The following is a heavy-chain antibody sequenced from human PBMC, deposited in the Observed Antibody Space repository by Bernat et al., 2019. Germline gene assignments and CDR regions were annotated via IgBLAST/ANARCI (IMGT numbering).Heavy chain of an antibody. J-gene: IGHJ6*03. V-gene: IGHV3-23*01. CDR3: ARGTSTSAPYMDV. Sequence: EVQLLESGGGLVQPGGSLRLSCTASGFTFTSYAMSWVRQAPGKGLEWVSGISASGGNTYYADSVKGRFTISRDNAKNSLYLQMNSLRAEDTAVYYCARGTSTSAPYMDVWGKGTTVTVSS. CDR2: ISASGGNT. CDR1: GFTFTSYA.